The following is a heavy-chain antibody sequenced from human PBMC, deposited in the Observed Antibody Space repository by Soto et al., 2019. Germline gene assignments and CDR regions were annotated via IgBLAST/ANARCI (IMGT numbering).Heavy chain of an antibody. V-gene: IGHV3-30-3*01. D-gene: IGHD3-3*01. J-gene: IGHJ6*02. Sequence: GSLRLSCAASGFTFSSYAMHWVRQAPGKGLEWVAVISYDGSNKYYADSVKGRFTISRDNSKNTLYLQMNSLRAEDTAVYYCARDSKYYDFWSGYPKKYYYYYGMDVWGPGTTVTVS. CDR3: ARDSKYYDFWSGYPKKYYYYYGMDV. CDR1: GFTFSSYA. CDR2: ISYDGSNK.